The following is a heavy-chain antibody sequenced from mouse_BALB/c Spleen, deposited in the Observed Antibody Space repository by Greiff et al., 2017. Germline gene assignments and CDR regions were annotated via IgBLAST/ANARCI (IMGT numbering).Heavy chain of an antibody. Sequence: EVKLVESGAELVKPGASVKLSCTASGFNIKDTYMHWVKQRPEQGLEWIGRIDPANGNTKYDPKFQGKATITADTSSNTAYLQLSSLTSEDTAVYYCATVYDYWGQGTTLTVSS. J-gene: IGHJ2*01. CDR2: IDPANGNT. CDR1: GFNIKDTY. CDR3: ATVYDY. V-gene: IGHV14-3*02.